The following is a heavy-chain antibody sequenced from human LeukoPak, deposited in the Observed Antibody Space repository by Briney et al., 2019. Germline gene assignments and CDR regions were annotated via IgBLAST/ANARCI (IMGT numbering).Heavy chain of an antibody. D-gene: IGHD1-26*01. J-gene: IGHJ4*02. CDR2: IYHSGST. CDR3: ARVQWEPPTVDY. Sequence: PSETLSLTCTVSGYSISSGYYWGWIRQPPGKGLEWIGSIYHSGSTYYNPSLKSRVTISVDTSKNQFSLKLSSVTAADTAVYYCARVQWEPPTVDYWGQGTLVTVSS. V-gene: IGHV4-38-2*02. CDR1: GYSISSGYY.